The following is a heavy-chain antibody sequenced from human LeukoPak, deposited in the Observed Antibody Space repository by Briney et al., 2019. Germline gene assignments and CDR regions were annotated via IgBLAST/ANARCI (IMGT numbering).Heavy chain of an antibody. J-gene: IGHJ4*02. CDR2: ISSSSSYI. D-gene: IGHD3-16*01. CDR3: ARDLVSFEQLTSLGGY. V-gene: IGHV3-21*01. CDR1: GFTFNSHA. Sequence: GGSLRLSCAASGFTFNSHAMSWVRQAPGKGLEWVSSISSSSSYIYYADSVKGRFTISRDNAKNSLYLQMNSLRAEDTAVYYCARDLVSFEQLTSLGGYWGQGTLVTVSS.